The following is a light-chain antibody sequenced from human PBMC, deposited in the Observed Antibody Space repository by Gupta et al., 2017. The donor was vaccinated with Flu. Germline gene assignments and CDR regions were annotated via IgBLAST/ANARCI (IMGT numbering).Light chain of an antibody. J-gene: IGKJ1*01. CDR3: QHYGSSPRT. CDR1: RCVSSSY. CDR2: GAG. Sequence: GERATLSCRASRCVSSSYLAWYKQKPGQSATLLSYGAGSMATGIQDRFSGSGSGTYVSLTISRLEPEDIAVYYCQHYGSSPRTFGQGTKV. V-gene: IGKV3-20*01.